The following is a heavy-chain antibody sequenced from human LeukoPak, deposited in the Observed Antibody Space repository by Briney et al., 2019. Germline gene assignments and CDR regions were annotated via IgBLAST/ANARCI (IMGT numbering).Heavy chain of an antibody. J-gene: IGHJ3*02. Sequence: GGSLRLSCAASGFTFSSYGMHWVRQGPGKGLVWVSRINTDGSSTSNADPVKGRFTISRDNAKNTLYLQMSSLRAEDTAVYYCARDYLCAFDIWGQGTMVTVSS. V-gene: IGHV3-74*01. CDR2: INTDGSST. CDR1: GFTFSSYG. CDR3: ARDYLCAFDI. D-gene: IGHD5-12*01.